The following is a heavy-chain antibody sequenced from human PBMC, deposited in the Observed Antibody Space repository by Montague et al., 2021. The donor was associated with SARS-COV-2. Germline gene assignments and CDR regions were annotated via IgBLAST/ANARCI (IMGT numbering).Heavy chain of an antibody. V-gene: IGHV4-34*01. CDR1: GGSFGGYY. J-gene: IGHJ4*02. D-gene: IGHD2-2*02. CDR2: INDSGST. CDR3: ARQYCGDTNCYRREYYFDQ. Sequence: SETLSRTCAVYGGSFGGYYWSWIRRPPGKGLEWIGEINDSGSTKYNPSLRSRFIMSVDRSKNQVSLKVNAVTAADTAVYFCARQYCGDTNCYRREYYFDQWGQGTLVTVSS.